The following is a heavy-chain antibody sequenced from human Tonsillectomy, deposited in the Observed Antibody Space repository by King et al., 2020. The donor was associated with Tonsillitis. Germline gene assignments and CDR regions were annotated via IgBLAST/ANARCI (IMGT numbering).Heavy chain of an antibody. J-gene: IGHJ6*03. D-gene: IGHD3-3*01. Sequence: VQLVESGGGLVQPGGSLRLSCAASGFTFSSYWMHWVRQAPGKGLVWVSRINSDGSSTSYADSVKGRFTISRDNAKNTLYLQMNSLRAEDTAVYYCARDGTRYYDFWSGYYYHSGYYYYMDVRGKGTTVTVSS. CDR3: ARDGTRYYDFWSGYYYHSGYYYYMDV. V-gene: IGHV3-74*01. CDR1: GFTFSSYW. CDR2: INSDGSST.